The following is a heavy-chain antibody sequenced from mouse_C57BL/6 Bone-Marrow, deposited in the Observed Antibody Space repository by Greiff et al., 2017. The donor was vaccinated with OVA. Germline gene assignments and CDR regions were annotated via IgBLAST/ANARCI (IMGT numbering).Heavy chain of an antibody. D-gene: IGHD2-4*01. CDR2: IGPGSGST. J-gene: IGHJ4*01. CDR3: ARWDRLRPAMDY. V-gene: IGHV1-77*01. Sequence: QVQLQQPGAELVKPGASVKLSCKASGYTFTSYWMHWVKQRPGQGLEWIGKIGPGSGSTYYNEKFKGKATLTADKSSSTAYMQLSSLTSEDSAVYFCARWDRLRPAMDYWGQGTSVTVSS. CDR1: GYTFTSYW.